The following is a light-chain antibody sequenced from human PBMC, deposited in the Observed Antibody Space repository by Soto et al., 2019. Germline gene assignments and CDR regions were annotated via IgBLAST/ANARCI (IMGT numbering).Light chain of an antibody. CDR2: GAS. V-gene: IGKV3-20*01. Sequence: VLTQSPGTLSWSPGERATLSCRSSQSVSSSYLAGSQQKPGQAPRLLIYGASSRATGIPDRFSGSGSGTDFTLTISRLEPEDFAVYYCQQYGSSRTFGQGTKVDIK. CDR3: QQYGSSRT. J-gene: IGKJ1*01. CDR1: QSVSSSY.